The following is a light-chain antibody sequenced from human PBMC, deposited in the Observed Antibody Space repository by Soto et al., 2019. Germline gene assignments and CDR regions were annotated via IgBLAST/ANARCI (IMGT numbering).Light chain of an antibody. CDR3: QQYSSSPRT. CDR2: GAS. CDR1: QSVSSRH. V-gene: IGKV3-20*01. Sequence: EIVLTQSPGTLSLSPGERATLSCRASQSVSSRHLAWYQHKPGQAPRVLVYGASNRATGIPDRFSGSGSGTDFTLTISRLEPEDFAVYYCQQYSSSPRTFGQGTKVEIE. J-gene: IGKJ1*01.